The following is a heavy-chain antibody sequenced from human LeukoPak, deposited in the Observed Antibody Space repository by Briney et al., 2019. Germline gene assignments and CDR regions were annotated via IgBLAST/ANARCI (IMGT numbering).Heavy chain of an antibody. V-gene: IGHV1-2*04. CDR3: ARGGGRGYSYGLASDSYDY. Sequence: ASVKVSCKASGYTFTGYYMHWVRQAPGQGLEWMGWINPNSGGTNYAQKFQGWVTMTRDTSISTAYMELGRLRSDDTAVYYCARGGGRGYSYGLASDSYDYWGQGTLVTVSS. CDR1: GYTFTGYY. D-gene: IGHD5-18*01. CDR2: INPNSGGT. J-gene: IGHJ4*02.